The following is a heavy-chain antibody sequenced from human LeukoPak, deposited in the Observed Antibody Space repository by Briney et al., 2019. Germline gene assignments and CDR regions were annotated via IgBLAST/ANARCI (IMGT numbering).Heavy chain of an antibody. D-gene: IGHD3-22*01. CDR3: AREYYYDSSAPRAFDI. CDR1: GGSISSGNYY. J-gene: IGHJ3*02. CDR2: IYYSGST. Sequence: SETLSLTCTVSGGSISSGNYYWGWIRQPPGKGLEWIGSIYYSGSTYYNPSLKSRVTISVDTSKNQFSLKLSSVTAADTAVYYCAREYYYDSSAPRAFDIWGQGTMVTVSS. V-gene: IGHV4-39*01.